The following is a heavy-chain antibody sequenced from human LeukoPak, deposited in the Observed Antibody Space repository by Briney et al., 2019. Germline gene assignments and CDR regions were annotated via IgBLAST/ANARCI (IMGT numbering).Heavy chain of an antibody. Sequence: ASVKVSCKSSGYTFTVYYMHLVRQAPGQGLEWMGFINPNSGGTNNAQTFQGRVPMTRDTSITTASMDLHRLRSDDEAADVCARDMEAKLTSSSXXWGQGTLXP. J-gene: IGHJ4*02. CDR3: ARDMEAKLTSSSXX. V-gene: IGHV1-2*02. CDR2: INPNSGGT. D-gene: IGHD2-15*01. CDR1: GYTFTVYY.